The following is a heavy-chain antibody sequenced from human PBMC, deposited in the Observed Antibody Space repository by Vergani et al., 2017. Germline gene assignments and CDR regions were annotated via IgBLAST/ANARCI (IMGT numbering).Heavy chain of an antibody. D-gene: IGHD5-12*01. J-gene: IGHJ2*01. V-gene: IGHV3-48*01. CDR1: GFTFSNSD. CDR2: ISTTTYTI. Sequence: EVQLVESGGGLVQPGGSLRLSCAASGFTFSNSDMNWVRQAPGKGLEWLSFISTTTYTIYYADSVKGRFTISRDTGKNSLYLQMNNLRADDTAVYYCAXDPIRAPDLFARDWYFDLWGRGTLVTVSS. CDR3: AXDPIRAPDLFARDWYFDL.